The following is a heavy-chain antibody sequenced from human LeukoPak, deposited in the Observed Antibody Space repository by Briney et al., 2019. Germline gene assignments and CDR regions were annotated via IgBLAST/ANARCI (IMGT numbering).Heavy chain of an antibody. CDR3: ARHLSDITSCPNY. D-gene: IGHD3-10*01. Sequence: GESLKISCKGSGYNFASYWVAWVRQMPGKSPEWMGVIYPRDSRTTYSPSFQGQVTISADKSISTAYLQLSSLKASDTAIYYCARHLSDITSCPNYWGPGTLVTVSS. V-gene: IGHV5-51*01. CDR1: GYNFASYW. CDR2: IYPRDSRT. J-gene: IGHJ4*02.